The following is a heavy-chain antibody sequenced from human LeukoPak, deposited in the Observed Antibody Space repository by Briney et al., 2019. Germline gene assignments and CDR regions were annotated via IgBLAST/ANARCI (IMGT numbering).Heavy chain of an antibody. CDR2: TYYRSKWYN. CDR3: ARASYYGSGSYYSLPYYYYYGMDV. J-gene: IGHJ6*02. CDR1: GDSVSINSAA. Sequence: SQTLSLTCAISGDSVSINSAAWNWIRQSPSRGLEWLGRTYYRSKWYNDYAVSVKSRITINPDTSKNQFSLQLNSVTPEDTAVYYCARASYYGSGSYYSLPYYYYYGMDVWGQGTTVTVSS. V-gene: IGHV6-1*01. D-gene: IGHD3-10*01.